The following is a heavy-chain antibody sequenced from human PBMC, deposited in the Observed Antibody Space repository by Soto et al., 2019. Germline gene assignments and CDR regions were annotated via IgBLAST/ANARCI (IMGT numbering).Heavy chain of an antibody. CDR2: IYYSGST. CDR3: ARQGYYYYYYMDV. J-gene: IGHJ6*03. V-gene: IGHV4-59*08. CDR1: GGSISSYY. Sequence: SETLSLTCTVSGGSISSYYWSWIRQPPGKGLEWIGYIYYSGSTNYNPSLKSRVTISVDTSKNQFSLKLSPVTAADTAVYYCARQGYYYYYYMDVWGKGTTVTVSS.